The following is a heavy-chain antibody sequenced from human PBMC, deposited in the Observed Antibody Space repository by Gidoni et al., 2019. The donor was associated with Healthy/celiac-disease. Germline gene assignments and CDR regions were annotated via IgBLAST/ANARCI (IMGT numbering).Heavy chain of an antibody. CDR2: IGYDGSNK. J-gene: IGHJ6*03. CDR1: GFTFSSYG. V-gene: IGHV3-33*01. D-gene: IGHD2-2*02. Sequence: QVQLVESGGGVVQPGRSLRLSCAASGFTFSSYGMPWVRPAPGKGLEWVAVIGYDGSNKDYADSVKGRFTISRDNSKNTLYLQMNSLRAEDTAVYYCARDSAINYCSSTSCYTGSYYYMDVWGKGTTVTVSS. CDR3: ARDSAINYCSSTSCYTGSYYYMDV.